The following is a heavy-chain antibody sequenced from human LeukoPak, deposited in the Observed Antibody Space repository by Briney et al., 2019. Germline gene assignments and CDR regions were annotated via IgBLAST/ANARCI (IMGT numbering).Heavy chain of an antibody. J-gene: IGHJ4*02. CDR3: TRGGRNTSYYWYY. Sequence: GGSLRLSCAASGFPFSNYWMSWVRQGPGKGLEWVATIKRDGAETYYVDSVRGRFTISRDNAENSVYLRMNSLRDEDTAVYYCTRGGRNTSYYWYYWGQGTLVTVSS. CDR1: GFPFSNYW. D-gene: IGHD1-26*01. CDR2: IKRDGAET. V-gene: IGHV3-7*01.